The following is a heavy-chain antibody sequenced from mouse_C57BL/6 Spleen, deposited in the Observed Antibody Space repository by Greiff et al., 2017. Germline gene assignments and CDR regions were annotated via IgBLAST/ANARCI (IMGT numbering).Heavy chain of an antibody. D-gene: IGHD1-1*01. J-gene: IGHJ2*01. Sequence: VQLQQSGPELVKPGASVKIPCKASGYTFTDYNMDWVKQSHGKSLEWIGDINPNNGGTIYNQKFKGKATLTVDKSSSTAYMELRSLTSEDTAVYYCARTLPGYYGSSCVDLDYWGQGTTLTVSS. CDR2: INPNNGGT. CDR3: ARTLPGYYGSSCVDLDY. V-gene: IGHV1-18*01. CDR1: GYTFTDYN.